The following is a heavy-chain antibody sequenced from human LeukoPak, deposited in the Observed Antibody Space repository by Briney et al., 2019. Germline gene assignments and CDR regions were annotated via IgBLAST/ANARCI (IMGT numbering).Heavy chain of an antibody. Sequence: TGESLRLSCPASRISVSNNYMSWVRQAPGKGLEWVSHTSSSSTTISYADSVKGRFTISRDNANNSLHLQMDSLRAEDTAVYYCARGTGGNSLGYWGQGTLVTVSS. CDR3: ARGTGGNSLGY. CDR2: TSSSSTTI. D-gene: IGHD2-8*02. CDR1: RISVSNNY. J-gene: IGHJ4*02. V-gene: IGHV3-48*01.